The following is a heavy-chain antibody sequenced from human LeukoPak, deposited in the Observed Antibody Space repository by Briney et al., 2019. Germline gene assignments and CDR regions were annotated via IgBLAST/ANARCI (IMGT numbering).Heavy chain of an antibody. CDR3: AGLWFGELAIDY. J-gene: IGHJ4*02. V-gene: IGHV3-48*03. CDR2: ISSSGSTI. Sequence: GGSLRLSCAASGFTFSSYEMNWVRQAPGKGLEWVSYISSSGSTIYYADSVKGRFTISRDNAKNSLYLQMNSLRAEDTALYYCAGLWFGELAIDYWGQGTLVTVSS. CDR1: GFTFSSYE. D-gene: IGHD3-10*01.